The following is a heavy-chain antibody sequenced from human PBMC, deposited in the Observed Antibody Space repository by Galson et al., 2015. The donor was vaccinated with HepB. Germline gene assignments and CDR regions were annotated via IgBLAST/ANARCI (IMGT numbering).Heavy chain of an antibody. CDR2: IYPGDSDT. V-gene: IGHV5-51*01. Sequence: QSGAEVKKPGESLKISCQGSGYSFTTYWIGWVRQMPGKGLEWMGVIYPGDSDTRYSPSFQGQVTISADKSISTAHLEWSSLKASDTAMYYCARSSPAAHTYYYYMDVWGKGTTVTVSS. J-gene: IGHJ6*03. CDR1: GYSFTTYW. CDR3: ARSSPAAHTYYYYMDV. D-gene: IGHD2-2*01.